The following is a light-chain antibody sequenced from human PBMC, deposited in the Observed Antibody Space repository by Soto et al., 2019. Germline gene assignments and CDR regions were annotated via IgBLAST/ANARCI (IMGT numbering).Light chain of an antibody. CDR3: LPPYVAQKD. V-gene: IGLV7-46*01. CDR2: DTS. Sequence: QSVVTQEPSLTVSPGGTVTLTGGSSTAAVTSGHYTYWFQQKPGQAPRTLIYDTSNRHSWTPARFSGYLLWGRAALTLSGAQPEDEAAYYCLPPYVAQKDFGPGT. J-gene: IGLJ1*01. CDR1: TAAVTSGHY.